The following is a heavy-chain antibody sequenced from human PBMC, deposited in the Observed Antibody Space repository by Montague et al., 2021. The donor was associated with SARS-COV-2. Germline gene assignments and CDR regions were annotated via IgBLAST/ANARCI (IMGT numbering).Heavy chain of an antibody. J-gene: IGHJ4*02. Sequence: SLRLSCAASGFTVSNNYMIWVRQAPGKGLELVSLIYSGGSTYYADSVKGRFTISRDSSTNTLFLQMTSLRVEDTAVYYCTRDPPGIVASGPGGWGQGTLVTVSS. V-gene: IGHV3-66*01. D-gene: IGHD6-13*01. CDR1: GFTVSNNY. CDR2: IYSGGST. CDR3: TRDPPGIVASGPGG.